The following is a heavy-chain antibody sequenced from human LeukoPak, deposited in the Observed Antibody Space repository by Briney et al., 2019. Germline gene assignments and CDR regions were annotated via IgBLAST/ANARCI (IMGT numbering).Heavy chain of an antibody. Sequence: GESLKISCEGSGYSFTNYWIGWVRQMPGKGLEWMGIIYPGNSDTRYSPSFQGQVTISADKSINTAYLQWSSLKASDTAMYYCARHESDYDSSGYYLWGQGTLVTVSS. CDR1: GYSFTNYW. V-gene: IGHV5-51*01. CDR2: IYPGNSDT. J-gene: IGHJ4*02. CDR3: ARHESDYDSSGYYL. D-gene: IGHD3-22*01.